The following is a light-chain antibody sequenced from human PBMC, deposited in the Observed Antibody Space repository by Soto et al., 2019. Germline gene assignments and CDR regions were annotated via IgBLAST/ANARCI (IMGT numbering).Light chain of an antibody. Sequence: DIQMTQSPSSLSASVGDRVTITCRASQSISSYLNWYQQKPWKAPKLLIYAASSLQSGVPSRFSGSGSGTDCTRTISRRQPEDFATYYCQQSYSTPWMFGQGTKVEIK. J-gene: IGKJ1*01. CDR1: QSISSY. V-gene: IGKV1-39*01. CDR3: QQSYSTPWM. CDR2: AAS.